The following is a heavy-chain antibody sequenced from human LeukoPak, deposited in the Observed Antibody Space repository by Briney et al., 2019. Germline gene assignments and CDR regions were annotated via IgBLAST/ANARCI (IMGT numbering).Heavy chain of an antibody. V-gene: IGHV1-46*01. CDR2: INPSGGST. J-gene: IGHJ3*02. CDR1: GYTFTSYY. CDR3: ARVPVRGVIRGAFDI. Sequence: ASVKVSCKASGYTFTSYYMHWVRQAPGQGLEWMGIINPSGGSTSYAQKFQGRVTMTRDTSTSTVYMELSSLRSEDTAVYYCARVPVRGVIRGAFDIWGQGTMVTVSS. D-gene: IGHD3-10*02.